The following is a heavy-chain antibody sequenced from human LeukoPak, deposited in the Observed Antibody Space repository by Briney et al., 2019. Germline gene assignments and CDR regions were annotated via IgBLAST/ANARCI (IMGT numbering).Heavy chain of an antibody. CDR2: IASDTYGGTA. CDR3: TTVPPYLDWLWGSFDI. CDR1: GFTFGDYA. D-gene: IGHD3-9*01. Sequence: GGSLRLSCTASGFTFGDYAMTCVRHAPGKGREWVGFIASDTYGGTAEYAASVKGRFTISRDDSKSIAYLQMNSLKTEDTAVYYCTTVPPYLDWLWGSFDIWGQGTTVTVSS. J-gene: IGHJ3*02. V-gene: IGHV3-49*04.